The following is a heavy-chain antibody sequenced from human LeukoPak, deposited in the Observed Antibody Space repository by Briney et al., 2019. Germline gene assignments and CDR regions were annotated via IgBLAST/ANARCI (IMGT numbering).Heavy chain of an antibody. D-gene: IGHD1-26*01. CDR1: GGSFSGYY. CDR2: INHSGST. J-gene: IGHJ4*02. Sequence: SETLSLTCAVYGGSFSGYYWSWIRQPPGKGLEWIGEINHSGSTNYNPSLKSRVTISVDTSKNQFSLKLSSVTAADTALYYCARSYHAFDYWGQGTLVTVSS. V-gene: IGHV4-34*01. CDR3: ARSYHAFDY.